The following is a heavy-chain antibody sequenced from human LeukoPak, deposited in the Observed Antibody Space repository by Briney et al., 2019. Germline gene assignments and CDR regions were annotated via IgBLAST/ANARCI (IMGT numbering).Heavy chain of an antibody. J-gene: IGHJ4*02. CDR1: GFTFSSYS. V-gene: IGHV3-30*03. Sequence: GPLRLSCAASGFTFSSYSMHWVRQAPGKGLEWVAVISYDGSDKYYADSVKGRFTISRDNSKNTLYLQMNSLRAEDTAVYYCAREQVDYWGQGTLVTVSS. CDR3: AREQVDY. CDR2: ISYDGSDK.